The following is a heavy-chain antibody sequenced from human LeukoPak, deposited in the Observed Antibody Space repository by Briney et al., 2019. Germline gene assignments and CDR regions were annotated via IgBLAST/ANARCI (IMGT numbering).Heavy chain of an antibody. Sequence: SETLSLTCTVHLRCISSTSGYTGWIRQPPGKGLEWIGPIHYSGSTYYNPPLKSRVTISVDTSKNQFSLKLSSGPAADTAVDHWTRGATVTSSWYTLDYCGQGTLVTVSS. V-gene: IGHV4-39*01. J-gene: IGHJ4*02. CDR3: TRGATVTSSWYTLDY. D-gene: IGHD6-13*01. CDR2: IHYSGST. CDR1: LRCISSTSGY.